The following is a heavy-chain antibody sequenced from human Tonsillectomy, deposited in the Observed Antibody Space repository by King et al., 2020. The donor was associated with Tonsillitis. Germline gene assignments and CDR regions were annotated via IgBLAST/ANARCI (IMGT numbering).Heavy chain of an antibody. CDR1: GFTFSNYA. CDR3: AREDYGEHYFDY. Sequence: VQLVESGGGVVQSGRSLRLSCAASGFTFSNYAMHWVRQAPGKGLEWVVVMSYDGSNEYYADSVKGRFTISRDNSKNTLYLQMNSLRTEDTAVYYCAREDYGEHYFDYWGQGTLVTVSS. CDR2: MSYDGSNE. V-gene: IGHV3-30-3*01. D-gene: IGHD4-17*01. J-gene: IGHJ4*02.